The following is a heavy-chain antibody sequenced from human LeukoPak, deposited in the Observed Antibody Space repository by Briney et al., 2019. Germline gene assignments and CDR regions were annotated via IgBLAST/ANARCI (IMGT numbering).Heavy chain of an antibody. CDR1: GGSFSGYY. V-gene: IGHV4-34*01. Sequence: PSETLSLTCAVYGGSFSGYYWSWIRQPPGKGLEWIGEINHSGSTNYNPSLKSRVTISVDTSENQFSLKLSSVTAADTAVYYCARGPTRRYYFDYWGQGTLVTVSS. J-gene: IGHJ4*02. CDR3: ARGPTRRYYFDY. CDR2: INHSGST.